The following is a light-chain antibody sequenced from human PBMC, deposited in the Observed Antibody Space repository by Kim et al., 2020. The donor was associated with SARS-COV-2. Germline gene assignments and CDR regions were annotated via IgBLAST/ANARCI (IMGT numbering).Light chain of an antibody. CDR2: GAT. CDR3: QPYYSSPAT. CDR1: HSLARGF. Sequence: REPASRACGDSHSLARGFLGWHQQTPGTAPRLLIYGATSRATGIPDSFSASESGTDSTLTISRRAPEDFAMYYCQPYYSSPATFGQGTKLEI. V-gene: IGKV3D-20*01. J-gene: IGKJ2*01.